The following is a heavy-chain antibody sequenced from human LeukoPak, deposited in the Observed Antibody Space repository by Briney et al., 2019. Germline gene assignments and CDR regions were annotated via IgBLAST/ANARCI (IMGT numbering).Heavy chain of an antibody. J-gene: IGHJ4*01. CDR1: GNSVSRLDPT. CDR2: TFYRCKWYN. CDR3: VRSYGWVFGY. Sequence: SQTLSLTCAISGNSVSRLDPTWDWVRQSPSRGLEWLGRTFYRCKWYNDYAVSVKSRITVSPDSSKNQCCLPLSSVHPEDSAVYYCVRSYGWVFGYWGQGSRVTVSS. D-gene: IGHD4-17*01. V-gene: IGHV6-1*01.